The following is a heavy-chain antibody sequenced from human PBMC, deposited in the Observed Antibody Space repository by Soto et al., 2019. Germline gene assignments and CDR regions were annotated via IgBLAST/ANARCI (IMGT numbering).Heavy chain of an antibody. Sequence: QVQLVESGGVVVQPGRSLRLSGVASGFTLRNYGMHWARQAPGKGLEWVAVISFDGSNEYYADSVKGRFTISRDISKNTLYLQMSSLRVEDTAVYYCARGNLYYYVTGGYYEFDYWGQGTLVTVSA. D-gene: IGHD3-22*01. V-gene: IGHV3-30-3*01. CDR2: ISFDGSNE. J-gene: IGHJ4*02. CDR3: ARGNLYYYVTGGYYEFDY. CDR1: GFTLRNYG.